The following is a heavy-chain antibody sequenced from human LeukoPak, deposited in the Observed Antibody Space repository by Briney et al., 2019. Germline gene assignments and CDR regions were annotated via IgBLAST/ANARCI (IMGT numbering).Heavy chain of an antibody. CDR1: GFTFSIYS. CDR2: ISSSGSYI. Sequence: GGSLRLSCAASGFTFSIYSMDWVSQAPGKGLEWVSSISSSGSYIYYADSVKGRFTISRDNSKNTLYLQMNSLRAEDTAVYYCAKPHFDYWGQGTLVTVSS. CDR3: AKPHFDY. J-gene: IGHJ4*02. V-gene: IGHV3-21*01.